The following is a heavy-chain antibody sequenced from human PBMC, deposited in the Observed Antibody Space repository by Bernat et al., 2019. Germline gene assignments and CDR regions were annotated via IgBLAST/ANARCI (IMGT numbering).Heavy chain of an antibody. CDR3: ARYIPNQIWFGDLPFDL. J-gene: IGHJ2*01. D-gene: IGHD3-10*01. CDR1: GFTFSSYS. CDR2: ISSSSSYI. Sequence: EVQLVESGGGLVKPGGSLRLSCAASGFTFSSYSMNWVRQAPGKGLEWVSSISSSSSYIYYADSVKGRFTISRDNAKNSLYLQMNSLRAEDTAVYYCARYIPNQIWFGDLPFDLWGRGTLVTVSS. V-gene: IGHV3-21*01.